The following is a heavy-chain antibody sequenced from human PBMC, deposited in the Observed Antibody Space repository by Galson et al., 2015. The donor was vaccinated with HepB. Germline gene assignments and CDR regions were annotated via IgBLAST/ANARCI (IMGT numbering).Heavy chain of an antibody. V-gene: IGHV5-10-1*01. J-gene: IGHJ4*02. CDR2: IDPSDSYT. CDR1: GYSFPDYW. Sequence: QSGAEVIKPGESLRISCTGSGYSFPDYWISWVRKMPGKGLEWMGRIDPSDSYTNYSPSFQGHVTISADKSISTAYLQWSSLKASDIAMYYCARHDYVGGSYSGEDYWGQGTLVTVSS. CDR3: ARHDYVGGSYSGEDY. D-gene: IGHD3-16*01.